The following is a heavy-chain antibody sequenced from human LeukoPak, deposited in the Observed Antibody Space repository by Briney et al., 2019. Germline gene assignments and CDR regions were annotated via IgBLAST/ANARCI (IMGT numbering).Heavy chain of an antibody. V-gene: IGHV3-53*01. Sequence: GGSLRLSGAASGFTVGSNYMSGVRQAPGKGLDWVSVIYSGGSTYSADSVKGRFTIPSDNSKNTLYLQMNSLRAEDTAVYYCARVEWETYGVDYWGQGTLVTVSS. D-gene: IGHD1-26*01. CDR3: ARVEWETYGVDY. CDR1: GFTVGSNY. CDR2: IYSGGST. J-gene: IGHJ4*02.